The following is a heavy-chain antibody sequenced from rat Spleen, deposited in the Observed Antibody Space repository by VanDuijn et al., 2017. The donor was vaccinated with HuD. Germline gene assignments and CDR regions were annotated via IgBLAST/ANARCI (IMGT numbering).Heavy chain of an antibody. J-gene: IGHJ2*01. Sequence: EVQLQESGPGLVKPSQSLSLTCSVTGYSITSSYRWNWIRKFPGNKLEWMGYINIAGTTNYNPSLKSRISITRDTSKNQVFLQLTSVTTEDTATYYCARRGLQSYYFDYWGQGVMVTVSS. D-gene: IGHD1-1*01. V-gene: IGHV3-3*01. CDR2: INIAGTT. CDR3: ARRGLQSYYFDY. CDR1: GYSITSSYR.